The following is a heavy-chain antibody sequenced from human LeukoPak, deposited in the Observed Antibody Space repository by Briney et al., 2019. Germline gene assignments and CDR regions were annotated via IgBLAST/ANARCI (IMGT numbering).Heavy chain of an antibody. J-gene: IGHJ4*02. D-gene: IGHD1-26*01. CDR3: AKGSVGATSKHFDY. CDR2: IRYDGSNK. Sequence: GGSLRLSCAASGFTFSCYGMHWVRQAPGKGLEWVAFIRYDGSNKYYADSVKGRLTISRDNSKNTLYLQMNSLRAEDTAVYYCAKGSVGATSKHFDYWGQGTLVTVSS. V-gene: IGHV3-30*02. CDR1: GFTFSCYG.